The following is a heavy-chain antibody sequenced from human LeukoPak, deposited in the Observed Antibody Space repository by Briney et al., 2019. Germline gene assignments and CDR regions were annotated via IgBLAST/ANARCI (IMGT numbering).Heavy chain of an antibody. V-gene: IGHV4-34*01. CDR1: GGSFSGYY. Sequence: SETLSLTCAVYGGSFSGYYWSWIRQPPGKGLEWLGEINHSGSTNYNPSLKSRVTISVDTSKNQFSLKLSSVTAADTAVYYCARQYRGYSYGLRPYYFDYWGQGTLVTVSS. CDR2: INHSGST. D-gene: IGHD5-18*01. CDR3: ARQYRGYSYGLRPYYFDY. J-gene: IGHJ4*02.